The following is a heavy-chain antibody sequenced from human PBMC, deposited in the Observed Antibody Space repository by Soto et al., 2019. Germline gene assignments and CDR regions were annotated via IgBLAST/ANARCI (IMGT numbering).Heavy chain of an antibody. CDR3: ARGAGFSYASTWFDI. CDR2: VHHTGST. CDR1: GYSISSGYH. J-gene: IGHJ5*02. V-gene: IGHV4-38-2*01. Sequence: SETLSLTCAVSGYSISSGYHWGWIRQPPGKGLEWLGSVHHTGSTNYNPALNDRVTISVDTSKNHFSLQLTSVAAADTAVYYCARGAGFSYASTWFDIWGQGTLVTVSS. D-gene: IGHD5-18*01.